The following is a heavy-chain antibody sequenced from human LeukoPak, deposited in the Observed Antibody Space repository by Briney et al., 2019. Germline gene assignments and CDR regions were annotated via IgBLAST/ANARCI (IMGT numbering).Heavy chain of an antibody. CDR2: IYYSGST. V-gene: IGHV4-59*01. J-gene: IGHJ4*02. CDR3: ASSSRRSSGYNFDY. CDR1: GGSISGYC. D-gene: IGHD3-22*01. Sequence: SQTLSLTCTVSGGSISGYCWSWIRQPAGKGLEWIGYIYYSGSTNYNPSLKSRVTISVDTSKNQFSLKLSSVTAADTAVYYCASSSRRSSGYNFDYWGQGTLVTVSS.